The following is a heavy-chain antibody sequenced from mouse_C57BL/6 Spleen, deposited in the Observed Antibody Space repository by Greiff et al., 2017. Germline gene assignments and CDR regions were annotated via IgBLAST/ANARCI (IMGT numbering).Heavy chain of an antibody. J-gene: IGHJ4*01. CDR1: GFTFSDYG. CDR2: ISSGSSTI. CDR3: ARRAMDY. V-gene: IGHV5-17*01. Sequence: DVMLVESGGGLVKPGGSLKLSCAASGFTFSDYGMHWVRQAPEKGLEWVAYISSGSSTIYYADTVKGRFTISRDNAKNTLFLQMTSLRSEDTAIYYCARRAMDYWGQGTSVTVSS.